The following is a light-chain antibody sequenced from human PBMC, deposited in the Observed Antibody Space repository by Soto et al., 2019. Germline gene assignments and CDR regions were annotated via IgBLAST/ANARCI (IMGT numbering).Light chain of an antibody. V-gene: IGKV1-5*01. J-gene: IGKJ1*01. CDR3: QQYNNYWT. CDR1: QSISSW. Sequence: DIQMTQSPSTLSASVVDRVTITCRASQSISSWLAWYQQKPGKAPKLLIYDASSLESGVPSRFSGSGSATEFTLTISSLQPDDFATYYCQQYNNYWTCGQGNKVDIK. CDR2: DAS.